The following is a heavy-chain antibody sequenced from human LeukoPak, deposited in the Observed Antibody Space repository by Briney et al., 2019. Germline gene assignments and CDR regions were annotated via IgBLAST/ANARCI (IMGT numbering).Heavy chain of an antibody. Sequence: GGSLRLSCAASGFTFSSYSMNWVRQAPGKGLEWVSSISSSSSYIYYADSVKGRFTISRDNAKNSLYLQMNSLRAEDTAVYYCARGTILGGSPVVLDWGQGTLVTVSS. D-gene: IGHD1-26*01. CDR1: GFTFSSYS. V-gene: IGHV3-21*01. CDR2: ISSSSSYI. CDR3: ARGTILGGSPVVLD. J-gene: IGHJ4*02.